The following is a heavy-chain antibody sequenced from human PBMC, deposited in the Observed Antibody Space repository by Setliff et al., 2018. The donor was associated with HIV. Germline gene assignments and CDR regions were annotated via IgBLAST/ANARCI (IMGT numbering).Heavy chain of an antibody. CDR1: GYTFTGYY. V-gene: IGHV1-46*01. CDR3: ASAGAWQRNALDI. Sequence: GASVKVSCKASGYTFTGYYMHWVRQAPGQGLEWMGVINPTGGSTRNTQKFQGRVAMTRDTSTSTVYMELSSLRSEDTAAYYCASAGAWQRNALDIWGQGTMVTVSS. J-gene: IGHJ3*02. D-gene: IGHD5-12*01. CDR2: INPTGGST.